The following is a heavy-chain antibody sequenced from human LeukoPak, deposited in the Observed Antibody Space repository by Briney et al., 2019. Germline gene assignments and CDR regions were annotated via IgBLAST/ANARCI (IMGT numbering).Heavy chain of an antibody. CDR2: IYYSGST. CDR1: GGSISSYY. J-gene: IGHJ6*02. CDR3: ARPNVYYDFWSGRYRDYGMDV. V-gene: IGHV4-59*08. D-gene: IGHD3-3*01. Sequence: SETLSLTCTVSGGSISSYYWSWIRRPPGKGLEWIGYIYYSGSTNYNPSLKSRVTISVDTSKNQFSLKLSSVTAADTAVYYCARPNVYYDFWSGRYRDYGMDVWGQGTTVTVSS.